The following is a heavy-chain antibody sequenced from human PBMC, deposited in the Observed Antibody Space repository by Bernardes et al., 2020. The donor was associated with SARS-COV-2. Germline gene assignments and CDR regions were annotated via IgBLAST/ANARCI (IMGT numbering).Heavy chain of an antibody. CDR3: ARGAYSYGYSDY. D-gene: IGHD5-18*01. J-gene: IGHJ4*02. CDR2: IYNNRST. V-gene: IGHV4-61*03. CDR1: GGSVSSYSYY. Sequence: SETLSLTCGVSGGSVSSYSYYWTWIRQPPGKGLDWIVYIYNNRSTNYNPSLKSRVTISVDTSKNHFSLKVSSVTAADTAVYYCARGAYSYGYSDYWRQGTLLTVSS.